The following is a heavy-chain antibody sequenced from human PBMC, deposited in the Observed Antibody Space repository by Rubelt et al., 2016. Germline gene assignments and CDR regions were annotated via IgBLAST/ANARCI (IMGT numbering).Heavy chain of an antibody. Sequence: RLSCAASGFTFSSYCMSWVRQAPGKGLEWVANIKQDGSEKYYVDSVKGRFTISRDNAKNTLYLQMNSLRAEDTAVYYCARQSNYGMDVWGQGTTVTVSS. J-gene: IGHJ6*02. V-gene: IGHV3-7*02. CDR1: GFTFSSYC. D-gene: IGHD5/OR15-5a*01. CDR3: ARQSNYGMDV. CDR2: IKQDGSEK.